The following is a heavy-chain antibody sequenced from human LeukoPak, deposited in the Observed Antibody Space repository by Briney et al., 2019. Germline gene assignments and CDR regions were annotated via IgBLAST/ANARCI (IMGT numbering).Heavy chain of an antibody. D-gene: IGHD3-3*01. CDR2: ISYGGIDK. CDR1: GFNFSSYA. J-gene: IGHJ3*02. CDR3: ARESWSDSVAFDI. V-gene: IGHV3-30*04. Sequence: GTSLRLSCAASGFNFSSYAMHWVRQAPGEGLEWVGLISYGGIDKSYADSVKGRFTISRDSSKRTLYLQMNSLRAEDTAMCYCARESWSDSVAFDIWGLGTMVIVSS.